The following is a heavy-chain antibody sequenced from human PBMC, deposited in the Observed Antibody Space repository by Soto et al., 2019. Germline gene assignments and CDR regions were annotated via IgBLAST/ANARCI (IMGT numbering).Heavy chain of an antibody. J-gene: IGHJ4*02. CDR3: ARGYCSGSSCYTGFDS. CDR1: GYSFTSYW. Sequence: GESLKISCNGSGYSFTSYWIGWVRQMPGKGLEWMGIIYPGDSDTRFSPSFQGQVTISADKSISTAYLQWSSLKASDTAIYYCARGYCSGSSCYTGFDSWGQGTLVTVSS. V-gene: IGHV5-51*01. D-gene: IGHD2-2*02. CDR2: IYPGDSDT.